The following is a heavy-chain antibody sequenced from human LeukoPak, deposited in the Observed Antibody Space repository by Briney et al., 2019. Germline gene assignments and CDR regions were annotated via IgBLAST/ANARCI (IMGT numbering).Heavy chain of an antibody. V-gene: IGHV3-30-3*01. CDR3: ARAIGYCSGGRCYSDY. CDR2: ISHDGSNK. D-gene: IGHD2-15*01. J-gene: IGHJ4*02. Sequence: PGGSLRLSCAASGLTFNTYAMHWVRQAPGKGLEWVAVISHDGSNKYYADSVKGRFTISRDNSQNTVYLQMNSLRAEDTAVYYCARAIGYCSGGRCYSDYWGQGTLVTVSS. CDR1: GLTFNTYA.